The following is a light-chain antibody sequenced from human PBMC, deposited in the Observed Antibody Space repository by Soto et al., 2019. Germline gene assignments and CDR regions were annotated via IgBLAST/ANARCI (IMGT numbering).Light chain of an antibody. CDR1: SSNIGSSS. CDR3: AAWDVSLNGLYV. J-gene: IGLJ1*01. Sequence: QSVLTQPPSASGTPGQRVTISCSGSSSNIGSSSVNWYQQLPGTAPKLLIYNNIQWPSGVPDRFSGSKSGTSASLAISGLQSEDEADYYCAAWDVSLNGLYVFGTGTKLTVL. V-gene: IGLV1-44*01. CDR2: NNI.